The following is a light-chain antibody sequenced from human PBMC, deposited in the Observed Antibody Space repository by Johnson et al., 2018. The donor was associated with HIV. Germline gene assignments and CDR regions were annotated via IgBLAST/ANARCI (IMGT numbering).Light chain of an antibody. CDR2: ENN. V-gene: IGLV1-51*02. CDR3: GTWDSSRRKV. J-gene: IGLJ1*01. Sequence: QSVLTQPPSVSAAPGQKVTISCSGSSSNIGNNYVSWYRQLPGTAPKLLIYENNKRPSGIPDRFSGSKSGTSATLGITGLQTGDEADYYCGTWDSSRRKVFGTGTKVTV. CDR1: SSNIGNNY.